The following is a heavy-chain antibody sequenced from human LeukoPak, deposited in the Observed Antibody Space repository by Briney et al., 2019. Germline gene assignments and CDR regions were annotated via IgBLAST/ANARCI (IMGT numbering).Heavy chain of an antibody. J-gene: IGHJ3*02. CDR2: ISWNSGSI. D-gene: IGHD6-19*01. CDR1: GFTFDDYA. CDR3: ATDNRAVAGAFDI. Sequence: GGSLRLSCAASGFTFDDYAMHWVRQAPGKGLEWVSGISWNSGSIGYADSVKGRFTISRDNAKNSLYLQMNSLRAEDTALYYCATDNRAVAGAFDIWGQGTMVTVSS. V-gene: IGHV3-9*01.